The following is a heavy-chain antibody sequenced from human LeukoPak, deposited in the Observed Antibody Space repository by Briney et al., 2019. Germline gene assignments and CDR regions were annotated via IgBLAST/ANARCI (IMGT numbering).Heavy chain of an antibody. CDR1: GFTFDDYA. J-gene: IGHJ4*02. V-gene: IGHV3-9*01. CDR2: ISWNSGGI. Sequence: GGSLRLSCAASGFTFDDYAMHWVRQAPGKGLEWVSGISWNSGGIGFADSVKGRFTISRDNAKNSVYLQMNSLRAEDTALYYCVKDRGSVVRGVIISGFDYWGQGTLVTVSS. D-gene: IGHD3-10*01. CDR3: VKDRGSVVRGVIISGFDY.